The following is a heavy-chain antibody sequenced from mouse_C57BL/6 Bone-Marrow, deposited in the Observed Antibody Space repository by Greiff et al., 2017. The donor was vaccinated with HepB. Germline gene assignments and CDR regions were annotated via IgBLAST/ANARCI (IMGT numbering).Heavy chain of an antibody. CDR2: IDPSDSYT. CDR3: ARNYYGSSRFDD. Sequence: QVQLQQPGAELVMPGASVKLSCKASGYTFTSYWMHWVKQRPGQGLEWIGEIDPSDSYTNYNQKFKGKSTLTVDKSSSTAYMQLSSLKSEDSAVYYCARNYYGSSRFDDWGQGTTLTVSS. J-gene: IGHJ2*01. V-gene: IGHV1-69*01. CDR1: GYTFTSYW. D-gene: IGHD1-1*01.